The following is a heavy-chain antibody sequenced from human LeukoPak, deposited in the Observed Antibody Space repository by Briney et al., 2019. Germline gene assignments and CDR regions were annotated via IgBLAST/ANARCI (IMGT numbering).Heavy chain of an antibody. D-gene: IGHD3-10*01. CDR1: AGSTTRVSSD. CDR3: ARDYYGSGSPVY. J-gene: IGHJ4*02. Sequence: PSQSMSPTSTVSAGSTTRVSSDCSWILHNPVNGLEWIGYIYYSGSTYYNPSLKSRVTISVDTSKNQYSLKLSSVTAADTAVYYCARDYYGSGSPVYWGQGTLVTVSS. V-gene: IGHV4-31*03. CDR2: IYYSGST.